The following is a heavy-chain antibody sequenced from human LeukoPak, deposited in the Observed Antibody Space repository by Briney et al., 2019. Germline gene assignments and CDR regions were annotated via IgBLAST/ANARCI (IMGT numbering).Heavy chain of an antibody. V-gene: IGHV3-53*01. D-gene: IGHD4-17*01. CDR2: IYSGGST. CDR1: GFTFSNSW. J-gene: IGHJ6*02. CDR3: AREGRDDYGRTYGKDV. Sequence: GGSLRLSCAASGFTFSNSWMHWVRQAPGKGLEWVSVIYSGGSTYYADSVKGRFTISRDNSKNTLYLQMNSLRAEDTAVYYCAREGRDDYGRTYGKDVWGQGTTVTVSS.